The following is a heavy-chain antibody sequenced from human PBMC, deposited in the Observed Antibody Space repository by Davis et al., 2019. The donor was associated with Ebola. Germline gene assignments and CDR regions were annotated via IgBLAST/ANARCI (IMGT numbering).Heavy chain of an antibody. J-gene: IGHJ5*01. CDR1: GFNFGTYW. D-gene: IGHD3-9*01. V-gene: IGHV3-20*01. CDR2: INWNGGST. Sequence: GESLKISCAASGFNFGTYWMTWVRQSPGKGLEWVSGINWNGGSTGYADSVKGRFTISRDNAKNSLYLRLNSLRAEDTALYHCARVNAVTGYSRFDSWGQGTLVTVSS. CDR3: ARVNAVTGYSRFDS.